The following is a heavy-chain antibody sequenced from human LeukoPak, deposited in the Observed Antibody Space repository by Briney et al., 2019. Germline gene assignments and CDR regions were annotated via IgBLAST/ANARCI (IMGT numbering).Heavy chain of an antibody. J-gene: IGHJ4*02. Sequence: ASVKVSCKASGYTFTDYSIYWVRQAPRHGLEWMGWINPNLGGTNYALKFQGRATITRDTSINPAYMELSRLQYDDTAVYYFARAHSPHLVVVPAAVWGKGNLVTVSS. D-gene: IGHD2-2*01. V-gene: IGHV1-2*02. CDR2: INPNLGGT. CDR3: ARAHSPHLVVVPAAV. CDR1: GYTFTDYS.